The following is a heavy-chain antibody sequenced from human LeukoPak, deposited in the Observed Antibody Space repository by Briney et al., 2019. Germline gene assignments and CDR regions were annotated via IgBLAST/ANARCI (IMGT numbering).Heavy chain of an antibody. V-gene: IGHV4-39*07. CDR3: ARDRRDCTNGVCYPPWFDP. Sequence: SETLSLTCTVSGGSISSSSYYWGWIRQPPGKGLEWIGSIYYSGSTYYNPSLKSRVTISVDTSKNQFSLKLSSVTAADTAVYYCARDRRDCTNGVCYPPWFDPWGQGTLVTVSS. J-gene: IGHJ5*02. CDR2: IYYSGST. CDR1: GGSISSSSYY. D-gene: IGHD2-8*01.